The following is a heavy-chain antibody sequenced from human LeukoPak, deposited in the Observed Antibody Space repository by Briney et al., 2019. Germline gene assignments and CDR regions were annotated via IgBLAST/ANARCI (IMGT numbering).Heavy chain of an antibody. CDR1: EFTFKNFD. V-gene: IGHV3-23*01. J-gene: IGHJ4*02. D-gene: IGHD1-26*01. Sequence: RPGGSLRLSCAASEFTFKNFDMSWVRQAPGKGLEWVSTISSNGGSTFYADSVKGRFTISRDNSKNTVYLHMNSLRAEDTAVYYYARLSVAFSPQFSGNFFVDYFDYWGQGTLVTVSS. CDR3: ARLSVAFSPQFSGNFFVDYFDY. CDR2: ISSNGGST.